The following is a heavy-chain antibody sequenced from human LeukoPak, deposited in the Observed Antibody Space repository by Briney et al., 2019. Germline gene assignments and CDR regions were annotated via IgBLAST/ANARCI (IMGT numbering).Heavy chain of an antibody. Sequence: ASVKVSCKASGGTFSSYAISWVRQAPGQGLEWMGRIIPIFGIANYAQKFQGRVTITADKSTSTAYMELSSLRSEDTAVYYCARSRSYDFWSGYYTESTSYFDYWGQGTLVTVSS. CDR1: GGTFSSYA. V-gene: IGHV1-69*04. J-gene: IGHJ4*02. CDR2: IIPIFGIA. CDR3: ARSRSYDFWSGYYTESTSYFDY. D-gene: IGHD3-3*01.